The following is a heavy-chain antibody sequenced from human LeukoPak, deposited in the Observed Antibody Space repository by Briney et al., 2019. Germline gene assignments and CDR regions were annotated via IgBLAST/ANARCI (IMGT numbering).Heavy chain of an antibody. Sequence: ASVKVSCKASCYTLTSFGISWVRQAPGQGLEWMGWISTYNGNTNYAQKFQGRVTMTTDTSTNTGYMELRSLRSDDTALYYCARALAGGDYVSPDYWGQGTLVTVSS. CDR1: CYTLTSFG. D-gene: IGHD4-17*01. CDR3: ARALAGGDYVSPDY. J-gene: IGHJ4*02. V-gene: IGHV1-18*01. CDR2: ISTYNGNT.